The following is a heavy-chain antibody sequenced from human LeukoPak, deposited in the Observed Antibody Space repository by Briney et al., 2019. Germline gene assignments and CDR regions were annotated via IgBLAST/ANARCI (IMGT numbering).Heavy chain of an antibody. CDR2: IGDTGRAK. D-gene: IGHD3-16*01. J-gene: IGHJ2*01. CDR1: GFTFSRHG. CDR3: AREAAWGNWYFDL. Sequence: GRSLRLCCAASGFTFSRHGMHWVRQAPGKGLEWVAVIGDTGRAKYYADSVEGRFTASGDNSKNTLYLEMNSLRYDDTALYYCAREAAWGNWYFDLWGRGTLVTVSS. V-gene: IGHV3-30*03.